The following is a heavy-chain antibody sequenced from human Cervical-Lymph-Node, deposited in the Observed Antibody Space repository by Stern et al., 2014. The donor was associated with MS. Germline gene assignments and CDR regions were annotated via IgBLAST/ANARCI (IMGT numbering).Heavy chain of an antibody. Sequence: QVQLVQSGAEVKKTGSSVKVSCKASGYTFTYRYLHWVRQAPGQALEWMGWITPFNGNTNYAQKFQDRVTITRDRSMSTAYMELSSLRSEDTAMYYCASGGYVDTAINWFDPWGQGTLGTVSS. CDR1: GYTFTYRY. D-gene: IGHD5-18*01. CDR3: ASGGYVDTAINWFDP. J-gene: IGHJ5*02. V-gene: IGHV1-45*02. CDR2: ITPFNGNT.